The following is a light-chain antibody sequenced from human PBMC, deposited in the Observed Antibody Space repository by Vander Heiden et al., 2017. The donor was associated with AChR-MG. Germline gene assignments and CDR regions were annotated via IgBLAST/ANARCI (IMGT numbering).Light chain of an antibody. CDR2: LGS. CDR3: MQALKTPPYT. J-gene: IGKJ2*01. V-gene: IGKV2-28*01. CDR1: QSLLHSNGYNY. Sequence: DIVMTQSPLSLPVTPGEPASISCRSSQSLLHSNGYNYLDWYLQKPGQSPQLLIYLGSNRASGVPDRFSGSGSGTDFTLKISRGEAEDVGVYYCMQALKTPPYTFGKGTKLEIK.